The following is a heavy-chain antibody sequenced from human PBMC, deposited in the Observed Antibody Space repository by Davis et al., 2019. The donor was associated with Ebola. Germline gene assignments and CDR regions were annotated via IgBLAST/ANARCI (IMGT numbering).Heavy chain of an antibody. J-gene: IGHJ6*02. CDR2: IYYSGST. V-gene: IGHV4-39*07. Sequence: SETLSLTCTVSGGSISSSGYYWGWIRQPPGKGLEWIGNIYYSGSTYYNPSLKSRVTISVDTSKNQFSLKLSSVTAADTAVYYCARERRRPMTTVLRGYGMDVWGQGTTVTVSS. D-gene: IGHD4-17*01. CDR1: GGSISSSGYY. CDR3: ARERRRPMTTVLRGYGMDV.